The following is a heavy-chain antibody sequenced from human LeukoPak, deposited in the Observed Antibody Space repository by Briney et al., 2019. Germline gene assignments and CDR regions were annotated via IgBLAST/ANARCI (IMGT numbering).Heavy chain of an antibody. CDR1: GFTFSSYA. CDR3: AKERRSCSTTSCFIGYKDDAFDM. D-gene: IGHD2-2*01. Sequence: GGSLRLSCAASGFTFSSYAMHWVRQAPGKGLEYVSAISSNGGSTYYANSVKGRFTISRDNSKNTVYLQMNSLRAEDTAVYYCAKERRSCSTTSCFIGYKDDAFDMWGQGTMVTVSS. CDR2: ISSNGGST. J-gene: IGHJ3*02. V-gene: IGHV3-64*01.